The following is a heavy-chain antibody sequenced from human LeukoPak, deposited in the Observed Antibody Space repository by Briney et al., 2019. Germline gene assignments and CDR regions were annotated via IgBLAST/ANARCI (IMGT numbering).Heavy chain of an antibody. J-gene: IGHJ4*02. D-gene: IGHD3-16*01. V-gene: IGHV1-69*13. CDR3: AKVGLPYYYFDY. Sequence: SVKVSCKASGGTFSSYGITWVRQAPGQGLEWMGGIIPIFGTANSAQRFQGRVTLTADESTSTAYMDLSSLRSEDTAMYYCAKVGLPYYYFDYWSQGTLVTVSS. CDR2: IIPIFGTA. CDR1: GGTFSSYG.